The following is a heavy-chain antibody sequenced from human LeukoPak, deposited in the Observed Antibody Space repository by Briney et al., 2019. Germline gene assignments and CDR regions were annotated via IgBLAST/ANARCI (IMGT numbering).Heavy chain of an antibody. CDR3: ARGYASVPAAIWGNWFDP. D-gene: IGHD2-2*01. CDR1: GFTFSNYW. CDR2: IRSDGSST. J-gene: IGHJ5*02. Sequence: GGSLRLSCAASGFTFSNYWMHWVRQAPGKGLVWVPRIRSDGSSTTYADSVKGRFTISRDNAKNTLYLQMNSLRAEDTAVYYCARGYASVPAAIWGNWFDPWGQGTLVTVSS. V-gene: IGHV3-74*01.